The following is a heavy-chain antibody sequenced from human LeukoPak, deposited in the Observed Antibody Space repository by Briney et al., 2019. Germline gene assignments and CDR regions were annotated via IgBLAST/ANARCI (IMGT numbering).Heavy chain of an antibody. V-gene: IGHV4-4*07. Sequence: SETLSLTCTVSGGSISSYYWSWIRQPAGKGLEWIGRIYTSGSTNYNPSLKSRVTMSVDTSKNQFSLKLSSVTAADTAVYYCASVPAAPRAFDIWGQGTMVTVSS. CDR3: ASVPAAPRAFDI. D-gene: IGHD2-2*01. CDR2: IYTSGST. J-gene: IGHJ3*02. CDR1: GGSISSYY.